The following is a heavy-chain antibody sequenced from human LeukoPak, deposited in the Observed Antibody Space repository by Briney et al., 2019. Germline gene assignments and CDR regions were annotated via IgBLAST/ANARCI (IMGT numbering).Heavy chain of an antibody. V-gene: IGHV1-2*06. Sequence: ASVKVSCKASGYTFTGYYMHWVRQAPGQGLEWMGRINPNSGGTNYAQKFQGRVTMTRDTSISTAYMELSRLRSDDTAVYYCARVWAHYYDSSGYYSLEEDYWGQGTLVTVPS. J-gene: IGHJ4*02. D-gene: IGHD3-22*01. CDR3: ARVWAHYYDSSGYYSLEEDY. CDR1: GYTFTGYY. CDR2: INPNSGGT.